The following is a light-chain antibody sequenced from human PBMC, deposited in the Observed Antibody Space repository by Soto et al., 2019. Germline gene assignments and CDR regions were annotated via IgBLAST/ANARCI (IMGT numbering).Light chain of an antibody. CDR2: DVN. CDR3: SSDAGSDNPFV. CDR1: SSDVGGYNY. V-gene: IGLV2-8*01. Sequence: QSALTQPPSASGSPGQSVTISCTGTSSDVGGYNYVSWYQQHPGKAPKVMIYDVNKRPSGVPDRFSGSKSGNTASLTVSGLQAEDEAYYYCSSDAGSDNPFVFGTGTKVTVL. J-gene: IGLJ1*01.